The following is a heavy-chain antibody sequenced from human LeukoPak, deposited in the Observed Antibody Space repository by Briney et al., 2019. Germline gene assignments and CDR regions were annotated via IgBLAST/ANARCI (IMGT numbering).Heavy chain of an antibody. V-gene: IGHV4-59*01. Sequence: SETLSLTCTVSGGSISSYYWSWIRQPPGKGLEWIGYIYYSGSTNYNPSLKSRVTISVDTSKNQFSLKLSSMTAADTAVYYCARADSGSYGPVDYWGQGTLVTVSS. CDR2: IYYSGST. CDR1: GGSISSYY. J-gene: IGHJ4*02. D-gene: IGHD1-26*01. CDR3: ARADSGSYGPVDY.